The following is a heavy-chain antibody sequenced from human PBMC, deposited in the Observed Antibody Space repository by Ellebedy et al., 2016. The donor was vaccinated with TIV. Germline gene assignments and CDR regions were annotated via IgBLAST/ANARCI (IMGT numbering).Heavy chain of an antibody. CDR1: GGSFRGYY. D-gene: IGHD3-22*01. V-gene: IGHV4-59*01. Sequence: SQTLSLTXAVYGGSFRGYYWSWIRQPPGKGLEWIGYIYYSGSTNYNPSLKSRVTISVDTSKNQFSLKLSSVTAADTAVYYCARGTGSGYYYDYWGQGTLVTVSS. J-gene: IGHJ4*02. CDR3: ARGTGSGYYYDY. CDR2: IYYSGST.